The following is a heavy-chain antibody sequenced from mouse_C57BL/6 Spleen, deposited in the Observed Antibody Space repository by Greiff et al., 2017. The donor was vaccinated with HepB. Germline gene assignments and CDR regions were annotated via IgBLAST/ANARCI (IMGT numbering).Heavy chain of an antibody. Sequence: EVMLVESGGGLVKPGGSLKLSCAASGFTFSSYAMSWVRQTPEKRLEWVATISDGGSYTYYPDNVKGRFTISRDNAKNNLYLQMSHLKSEDTAMYYCARYGYDRYFDVWGTGTTVTVSS. J-gene: IGHJ1*03. V-gene: IGHV5-4*03. CDR1: GFTFSSYA. CDR2: ISDGGSYT. D-gene: IGHD2-2*01. CDR3: ARYGYDRYFDV.